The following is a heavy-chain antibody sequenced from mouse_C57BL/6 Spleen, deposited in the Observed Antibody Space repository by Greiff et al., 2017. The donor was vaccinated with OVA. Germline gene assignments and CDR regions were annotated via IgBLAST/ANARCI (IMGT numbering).Heavy chain of an antibody. CDR3: ARGRDRYFDV. D-gene: IGHD2-13*01. CDR2: ISDGGSYT. CDR1: GFTFSSYA. V-gene: IGHV5-4*01. J-gene: IGHJ1*03. Sequence: EVQGVESGGGLVKPGGSLKLSCAASGFTFSSYAMSWVRQTPEKRLEWVATISDGGSYTYYPDNVKGRFTISRDNAKNNLYLQMSHLKSEDTAMYYCARGRDRYFDVWGTGTTVTVSS.